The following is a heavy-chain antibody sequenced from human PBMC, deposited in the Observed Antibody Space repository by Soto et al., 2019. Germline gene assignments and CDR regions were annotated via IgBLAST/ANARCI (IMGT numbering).Heavy chain of an antibody. CDR2: ISSRGTTI. CDR1: GFTFSTYE. V-gene: IGHV3-48*03. D-gene: IGHD3-10*01. CDR3: ARALYGSGKDFDY. Sequence: GGSLRLSXAASGFTFSTYEMNWVRQAPGKGLEWLSFISSRGTTIYYADSVKGRFTISRDNAKNSLYLQMNSLRADDTAVYYCARALYGSGKDFDYWGQGTLVTVSS. J-gene: IGHJ4*02.